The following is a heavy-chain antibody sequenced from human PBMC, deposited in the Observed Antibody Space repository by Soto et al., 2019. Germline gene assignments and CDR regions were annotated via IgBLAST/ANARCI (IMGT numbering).Heavy chain of an antibody. CDR1: GATFSSYA. V-gene: IGHV1-69*13. D-gene: IGHD3-3*01. J-gene: IGHJ6*02. Sequence: SSVEVSCKASGATFSSYAISWVLQAPGQGLEWMGGIIPIFGTANYAQKFQGRVTITADESTSTAYMELSSLRSEDTAVYYCARGPPQITIFAVVISVRGSPTYYYYGMDVWGQGTTVTVSS. CDR2: IIPIFGTA. CDR3: ARGPPQITIFAVVISVRGSPTYYYYGMDV.